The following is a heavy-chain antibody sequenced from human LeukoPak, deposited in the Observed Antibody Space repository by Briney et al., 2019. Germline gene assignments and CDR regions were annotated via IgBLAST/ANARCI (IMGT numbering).Heavy chain of an antibody. D-gene: IGHD6-6*01. V-gene: IGHV4-39*07. CDR3: AGLKQLAQRRPTNYYYYMDV. CDR1: GGSISSSSYY. Sequence: SETLSLTCTVSGGSISSSSYYWSWIRQPPGKGLEWIGEINHSGGTNYNPSLKSRVTISVDTSKNQFSLKLSSVTAADTAVYYCAGLKQLAQRRPTNYYYYMDVWGKGTTVTVSS. CDR2: INHSGGT. J-gene: IGHJ6*03.